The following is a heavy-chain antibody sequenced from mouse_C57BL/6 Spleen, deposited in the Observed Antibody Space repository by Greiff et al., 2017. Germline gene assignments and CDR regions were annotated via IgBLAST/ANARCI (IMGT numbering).Heavy chain of an antibody. CDR1: GFSLTSYA. Sequence: VKLVESGPGLVAPSQSLSITCNVSGFSLTSYAISWVRQPPGKGLEWLGVIWTGGGTNYNSALKSRLSISKDNSKSQVFLKMNSLQTDDTARYYCAREDDGYYWYFDVWGTGTTVTVSS. CDR3: AREDDGYYWYFDV. J-gene: IGHJ1*03. CDR2: IWTGGGT. V-gene: IGHV2-9-1*01. D-gene: IGHD2-3*01.